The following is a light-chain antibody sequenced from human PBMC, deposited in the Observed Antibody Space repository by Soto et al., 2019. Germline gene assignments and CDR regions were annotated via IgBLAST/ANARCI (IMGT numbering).Light chain of an antibody. J-gene: IGLJ3*02. V-gene: IGLV2-11*01. CDR2: EVS. Sequence: QSVLTQPRSVSGSPGQSVTISCTGTSSDVGGYNYVSWYQQHPGKAPKLIIYEVSKRPSGVPDRFSGSKSGNTASLTISGLQAEDEADYYCCSYAGSYSWVFGGGTQLTVL. CDR1: SSDVGGYNY. CDR3: CSYAGSYSWV.